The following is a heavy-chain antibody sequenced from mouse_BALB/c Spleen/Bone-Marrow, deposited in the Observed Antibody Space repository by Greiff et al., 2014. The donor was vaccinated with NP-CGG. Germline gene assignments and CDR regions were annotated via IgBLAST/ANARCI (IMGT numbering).Heavy chain of an antibody. CDR3: ANYYGSSAY. D-gene: IGHD1-1*01. CDR1: GYTFTSSW. V-gene: IGHV1S130*01. CDR2: IHPSSGNT. Sequence: QVQLKESGSVLVRPGASVKLSCKASGYTFTSSWMHWAKQRPGQGLEWIGEIHPSSGNTNYNEKFKGKATLTVDTSSSTAYVDLSSLTSEDAAGYYCANYYGSSAYWGQGTTLTVSS. J-gene: IGHJ2*01.